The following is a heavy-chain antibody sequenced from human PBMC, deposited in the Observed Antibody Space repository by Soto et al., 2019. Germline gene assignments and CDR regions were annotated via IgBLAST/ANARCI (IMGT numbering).Heavy chain of an antibody. J-gene: IGHJ6*02. CDR1: GYSFTSYW. Sequence: GESLKISCKGSGYSFTSYWISWVRQMPGKGLEWMGRIDPSDSYTNYSPSFQGHVTISADKSISTAYLQWSSLKASDTAMYYRARRRDYDYYYYGMDVWGQGTTVTVSS. CDR2: IDPSDSYT. CDR3: ARRRDYDYYYYGMDV. D-gene: IGHD4-17*01. V-gene: IGHV5-10-1*01.